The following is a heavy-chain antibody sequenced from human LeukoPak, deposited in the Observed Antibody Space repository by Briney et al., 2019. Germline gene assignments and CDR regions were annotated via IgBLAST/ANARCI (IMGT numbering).Heavy chain of an antibody. CDR2: ITSSGSTI. CDR1: GFTFSRYE. J-gene: IGHJ4*02. V-gene: IGHV3-48*03. Sequence: PGGSLRLSCAASGFTFSRYEMNWVRQAPGKGLEWVSYITSSGSTIYYADSVKGRYTISRHNAKNSLYLQMNSLRAEDTAVYYCARGRRQHYYDSSGYNPSDYWGQGTLVTVSS. D-gene: IGHD3-22*01. CDR3: ARGRRQHYYDSSGYNPSDY.